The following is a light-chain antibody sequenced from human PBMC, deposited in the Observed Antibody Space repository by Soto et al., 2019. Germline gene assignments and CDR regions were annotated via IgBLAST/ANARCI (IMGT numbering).Light chain of an antibody. CDR2: DAS. J-gene: IGKJ5*01. CDR3: HQRSNWPPIT. V-gene: IGKV3-11*01. Sequence: EIVLTQSPATLSLSPGEIATLSCKASQSVSSYLACYQQKPGQAPRLLIYDASNRATGIPARFSGSGSGTDVTLTIISREPEDFAVYYCHQRSNWPPITFGQGTRLEIK. CDR1: QSVSSY.